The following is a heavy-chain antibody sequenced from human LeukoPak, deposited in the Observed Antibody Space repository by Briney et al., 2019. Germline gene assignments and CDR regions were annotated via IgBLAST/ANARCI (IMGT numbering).Heavy chain of an antibody. D-gene: IGHD3-22*01. CDR1: GFTFSDYY. CDR3: ARVPRATPYYYDSSGYYRRSHYYYYMDV. J-gene: IGHJ6*03. Sequence: PGGSLRLSCAASGFTFSDYYMSWIRQAPGKGLEWVSYISSSGSTIYYADSVKGRFTISRDNAKNSLYLQMNSLRAEDTAVYYCARVPRATPYYYDSSGYYRRSHYYYYMDVWGKGTTVTVPS. V-gene: IGHV3-11*01. CDR2: ISSSGSTI.